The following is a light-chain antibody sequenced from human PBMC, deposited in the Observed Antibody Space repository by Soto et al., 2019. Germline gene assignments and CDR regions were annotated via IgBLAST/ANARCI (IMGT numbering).Light chain of an antibody. CDR2: GAS. CDR1: QSVSSSY. V-gene: IGKV3-20*01. CDR3: QQYGSSPPDT. Sequence: EIVLTQSPGTLSLSPGERATLSCRASQSVSSSYLAWYQQKPGQAPRLLIYGASSRATGIPDRFSGSGSGTDFTLTISRLEPEVFAVYYCQQYGSSPPDTFGHGTKVEIK. J-gene: IGKJ1*01.